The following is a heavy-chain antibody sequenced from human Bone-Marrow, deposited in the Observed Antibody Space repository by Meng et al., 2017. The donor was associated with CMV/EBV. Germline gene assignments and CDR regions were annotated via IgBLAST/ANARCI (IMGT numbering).Heavy chain of an antibody. CDR2: IKQDGSEK. CDR1: GFTFSSYW. J-gene: IGHJ4*02. V-gene: IGHV3-7*01. D-gene: IGHD3-16*01. CDR3: ARDSAYDINADLDY. Sequence: GESLKISCAASGFTFSSYWMSWVRQAPGKGLEWVANIKQDGSEKYYVDSVKGRFTISRDNAKNSLYLQMNSLRAEDTAVYYCARDSAYDINADLDYWGQGTLVTFSS.